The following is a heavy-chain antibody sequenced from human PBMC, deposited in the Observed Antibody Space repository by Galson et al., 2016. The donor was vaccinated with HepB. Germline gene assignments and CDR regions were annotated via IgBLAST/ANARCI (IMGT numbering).Heavy chain of an antibody. CDR1: GFIFSTYS. D-gene: IGHD2/OR15-2a*01. CDR3: ARQYWGGPSDY. Sequence: SLRLSCAASGFIFSTYSMNWVRQAPGKGLEWVSSISSSSTYIYYADSVNGRFTISRDNAKKSLFLQMNSLRAADTALYYCARQYWGGPSDYWGQGTLVTVSS. J-gene: IGHJ4*02. CDR2: ISSSSTYI. V-gene: IGHV3-21*04.